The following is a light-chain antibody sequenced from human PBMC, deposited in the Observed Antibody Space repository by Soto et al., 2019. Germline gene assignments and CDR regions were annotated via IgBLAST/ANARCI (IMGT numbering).Light chain of an antibody. CDR3: SSYTSSGTWV. V-gene: IGLV2-14*01. CDR2: EVN. Sequence: QSALTQPASVSGSPGQSITISCTGTSSDIGGYNYVSWYQQFPGKAPKLRISEVNNRPSGVSSRFSGSRSGNTASLTISGVQAEDEAAYYCSSYTSSGTWVFGGGTKVTVL. J-gene: IGLJ3*02. CDR1: SSDIGGYNY.